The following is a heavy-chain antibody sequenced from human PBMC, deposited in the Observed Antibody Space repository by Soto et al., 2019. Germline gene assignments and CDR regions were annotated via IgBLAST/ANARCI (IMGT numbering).Heavy chain of an antibody. J-gene: IGHJ6*02. Sequence: PGGSLRLSCAASGFTVSSNYISWVRQAPGKGLEWVSVIYSGGSTYYADSVKGRFTISRDNSKNTLYLQMNSLRAEDTAVYYCAREAGDYGDYPFGGYYYGMDVWGQGTTVTVSS. D-gene: IGHD4-17*01. CDR1: GFTVSSNY. CDR3: AREAGDYGDYPFGGYYYGMDV. CDR2: IYSGGST. V-gene: IGHV3-53*01.